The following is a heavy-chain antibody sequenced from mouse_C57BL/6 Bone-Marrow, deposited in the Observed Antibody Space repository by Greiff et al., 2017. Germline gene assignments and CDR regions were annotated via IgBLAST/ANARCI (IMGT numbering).Heavy chain of an antibody. CDR1: GYTFTSYW. CDR2: IHPNSGST. J-gene: IGHJ2*01. D-gene: IGHD2-1*01. CDR3: AREKSYGNYYFDY. V-gene: IGHV1-64*01. Sequence: QVQLQQPGAELVKPGASVKLSCKASGYTFTSYWMHWVKHRPGQGLEWIGMIHPNSGSTNYNEKFKSKATLTVDKSSSTAYMQLSSLTSEDSAVYYCAREKSYGNYYFDYWGQGTTLTVSS.